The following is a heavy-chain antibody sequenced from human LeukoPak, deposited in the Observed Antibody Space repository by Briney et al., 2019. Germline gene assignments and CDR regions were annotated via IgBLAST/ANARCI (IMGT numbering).Heavy chain of an antibody. J-gene: IGHJ6*03. CDR3: AREGYTSGWHSSYYYMDV. D-gene: IGHD6-19*01. Sequence: SETLSLTCAVSGGSISSSNWWSWVRQPPGKGLEWIGEIYHSGSTNYNPSLKSRVTISVDMSENQFSLRLSSVTAADTAVYYCAREGYTSGWHSSYYYMDVWGKGTTVTVSS. CDR1: GGSISSSNW. V-gene: IGHV4-4*02. CDR2: IYHSGST.